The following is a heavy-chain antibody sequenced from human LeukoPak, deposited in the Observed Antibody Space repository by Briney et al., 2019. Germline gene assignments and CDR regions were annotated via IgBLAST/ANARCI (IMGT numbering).Heavy chain of an antibody. D-gene: IGHD1-26*01. J-gene: IGHJ3*02. CDR2: IYYSGST. Sequence: SETLSLTCTVSGGSISSSSYYWGWIRQPPGKGLEWIGSIYYSGSTYYNPSLKSRVTISVDTSKNQFSLKLSSVTAADTAVYYCARDAPSGSYYGFAFDIWGQGTMVTVSS. V-gene: IGHV4-39*07. CDR1: GGSISSSSYY. CDR3: ARDAPSGSYYGFAFDI.